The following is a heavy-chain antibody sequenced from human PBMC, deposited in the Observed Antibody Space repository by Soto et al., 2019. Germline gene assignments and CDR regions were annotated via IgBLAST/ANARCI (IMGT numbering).Heavy chain of an antibody. CDR3: AKGISNYYYGVDV. CDR1: GFTFSSCA. Sequence: EVQLLESGGGLVQPGGSLRLSCAASGFTFSSCAMGWVRPAPGKGLEWVSDIIDSGGSTYYADSVKGRFTISRDNSNSTMYLQMNSLRAEDTALYYCAKGISNYYYGVDVWGQGTTVTVSS. CDR2: IIDSGGST. V-gene: IGHV3-23*01. J-gene: IGHJ6*02.